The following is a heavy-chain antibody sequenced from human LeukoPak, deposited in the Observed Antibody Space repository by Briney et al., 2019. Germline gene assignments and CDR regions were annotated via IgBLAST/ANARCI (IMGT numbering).Heavy chain of an antibody. D-gene: IGHD6-6*01. Sequence: ASVKVSCKASGYTFTSYYMHWVRQAPGQGLEWMGIINPSGGSTSYAQKFQGRVTMTRDTSTSTVYMELSSLRSEDTAVYYCARDHSSSIAAHREGYYYYYGMDVWGQGTTVTVSS. CDR2: INPSGGST. V-gene: IGHV1-46*01. CDR1: GYTFTSYY. J-gene: IGHJ6*02. CDR3: ARDHSSSIAAHREGYYYYYGMDV.